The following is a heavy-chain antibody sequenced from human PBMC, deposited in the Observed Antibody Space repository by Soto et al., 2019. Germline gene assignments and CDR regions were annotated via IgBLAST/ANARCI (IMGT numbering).Heavy chain of an antibody. CDR3: ARTSAPYCSGGSCPSSDY. Sequence: QVQLVQSGAEVKKPGSSVKVSCKASGGTFSSYAISWVRQAPGQGLEWMGGIIPIFGTANYAQKFQGRVTITADKSTSTAYMELSSLRSEDTAVYYCARTSAPYCSGGSCPSSDYWGQGTLVTVSS. CDR1: GGTFSSYA. D-gene: IGHD2-15*01. CDR2: IIPIFGTA. V-gene: IGHV1-69*06. J-gene: IGHJ4*02.